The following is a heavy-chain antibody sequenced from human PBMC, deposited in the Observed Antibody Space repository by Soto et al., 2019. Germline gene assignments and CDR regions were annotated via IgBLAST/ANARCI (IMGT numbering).Heavy chain of an antibody. V-gene: IGHV1-46*01. CDR3: ARSPTVVTPFDY. D-gene: IGHD4-17*01. CDR2: INPSGGST. J-gene: IGHJ4*02. CDR1: RYTFTSYY. Sequence: ASVKVSCKASRYTFTSYYMHWVRQAPGQGLEWMGIINPSGGSTSYAQKFQGRVTMTRDTSTSTVYMELSSLRSEDTAVYYCARSPTVVTPFDYWGQGTLVTVSS.